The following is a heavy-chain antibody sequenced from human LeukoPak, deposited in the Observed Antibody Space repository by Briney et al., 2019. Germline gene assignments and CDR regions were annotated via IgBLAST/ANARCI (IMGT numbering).Heavy chain of an antibody. CDR1: GGSISSYY. CDR2: IYYSGST. V-gene: IGHV4-59*01. J-gene: IGHJ6*02. CDR3: ARSPSITMVRGGYGMDV. Sequence: PSETLSLTCTVSGGSISSYYWSWIRQPPGKGLEWIEYIYYSGSTNYNPSLKSRVTISVDTSKNQFSLKPSSVTAADTAVYYCARSPSITMVRGGYGMDVWGQGTTVTVSS. D-gene: IGHD3-10*01.